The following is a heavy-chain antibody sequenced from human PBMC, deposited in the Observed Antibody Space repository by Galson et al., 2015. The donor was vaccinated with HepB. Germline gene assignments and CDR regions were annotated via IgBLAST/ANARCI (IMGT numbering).Heavy chain of an antibody. CDR1: GGTFSSYA. Sequence: SVKVSCKASGGTFSSYAISWVRQAPGQGLEWMGGIIPIFGTANYAQKFQGRVTITADESTSTAYMELSSLRSEDTAVYYCARRGSSITIFGVPGAFDIWGQGTMVTVSS. D-gene: IGHD3-3*01. CDR2: IIPIFGTA. CDR3: ARRGSSITIFGVPGAFDI. J-gene: IGHJ3*02. V-gene: IGHV1-69*13.